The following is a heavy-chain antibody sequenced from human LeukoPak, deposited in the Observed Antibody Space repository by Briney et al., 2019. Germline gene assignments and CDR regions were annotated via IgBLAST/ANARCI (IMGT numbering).Heavy chain of an antibody. D-gene: IGHD3-22*01. J-gene: IGHJ4*02. CDR3: ARDRNYDSSGYYYPYFDY. CDR1: GFTFSSYW. V-gene: IGHV3-7*05. CDR2: IKQNGSEK. Sequence: GGSLRLSCIASGFTFSSYWMSWVRQAPGKGLEGVANIKQNGSEKYYVDSVKGRFTISRDNAKNSLSLQMNSLRAEDTALYYCARDRNYDSSGYYYPYFDYWGQGTLVTVSS.